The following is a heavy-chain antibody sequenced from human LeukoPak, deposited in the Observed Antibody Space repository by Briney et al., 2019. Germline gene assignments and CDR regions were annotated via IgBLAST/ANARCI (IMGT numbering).Heavy chain of an antibody. CDR2: IYSGGGT. Sequence: GGSLRLSCAASGFTVSDNYMGWVRQAPGKGLEWVSFIYSGGGTSYADSVKGRFTISRDNSKNTLYLQMNSLRAEDTALYYCAKGGGYSYGYHYWGQGTLVTVSS. J-gene: IGHJ4*02. D-gene: IGHD5-18*01. V-gene: IGHV3-66*01. CDR3: AKGGGYSYGYHY. CDR1: GFTVSDNY.